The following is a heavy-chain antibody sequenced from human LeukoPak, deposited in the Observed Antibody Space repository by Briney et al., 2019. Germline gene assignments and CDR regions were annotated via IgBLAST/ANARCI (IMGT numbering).Heavy chain of an antibody. CDR1: GFTFSSYA. V-gene: IGHV3-23*01. CDR3: AKDLNWGGR. CDR2: ISGSGVT. J-gene: IGHJ4*02. D-gene: IGHD7-27*01. Sequence: PGGSLRLSCAASGFTFSSYAMTWVHQAPGKGLEWVSGISGSGVTDYADFVKGRFTISRDNSKNTLYLQINSLRAEDTAVYYCAKDLNWGGRWGQGTLVTVSS.